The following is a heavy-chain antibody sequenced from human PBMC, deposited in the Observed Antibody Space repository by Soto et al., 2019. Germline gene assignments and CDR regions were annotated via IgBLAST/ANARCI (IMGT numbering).Heavy chain of an antibody. CDR1: GGTFSSYA. J-gene: IGHJ3*02. CDR2: IIPIFGTA. CDR3: ARSGGDYCSGGSCRPDGFDI. V-gene: IGHV1-69*01. Sequence: QVQLVQSGAEVKKPGSSVKVSCKASGGTFSSYAISWVRQAPGQGLEWMGGIIPIFGTANYAQKFQGRVTITADESTSTAYMELCSLRTEETAVYYCARSGGDYCSGGSCRPDGFDIWGQGTMVNVSS. D-gene: IGHD2-15*01.